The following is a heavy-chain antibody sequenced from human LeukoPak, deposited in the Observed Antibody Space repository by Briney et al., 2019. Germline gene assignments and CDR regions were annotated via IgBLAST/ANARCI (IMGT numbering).Heavy chain of an antibody. CDR1: GYTFTSYY. CDR2: INPSGGST. CDR3: ARDQSSSLKRVFDAFDI. V-gene: IGHV1-46*01. J-gene: IGHJ3*02. Sequence: GASVKVSCKASGYTFTSYYMHWVRQAPGQGLEWMGIINPSGGSTSYAQKFQGRVTMTRDTSTSTVYMELSSLRSEDTAVYYCARDQSSSLKRVFDAFDIWGQGTMVTVSS. D-gene: IGHD6-13*01.